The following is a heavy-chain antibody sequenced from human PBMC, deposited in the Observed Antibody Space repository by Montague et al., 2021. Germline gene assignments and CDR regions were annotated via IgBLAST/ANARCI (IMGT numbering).Heavy chain of an antibody. CDR3: ARSDIRRYSGSSSAY. CDR1: GYTFNDYH. Sequence: SVKVSCKASGYTFNDYHISWVRQASGQRLQWLGWIFPSSGVTNYAPTFRGRVTMTTDTSTRTAYMELGSLTYDDTAIYYCARSDIRRYSGSSSAYWGQGTLVSVSS. D-gene: IGHD1-26*01. J-gene: IGHJ4*02. V-gene: IGHV1-2*02. CDR2: IFPSSGVT.